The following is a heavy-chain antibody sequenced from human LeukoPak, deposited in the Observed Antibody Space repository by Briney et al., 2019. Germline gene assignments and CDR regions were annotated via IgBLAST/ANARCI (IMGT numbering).Heavy chain of an antibody. CDR3: ARGFTGTGWFDP. CDR1: GGSIGAYY. V-gene: IGHV4-4*07. Sequence: SETLSLTCTVSGGSIGAYYWTWIRQPPGKGLEWIGRIYYTGSTTYNPSLRSRVTMSVDTPKAQFSLNLSSVTAADTAIYFCARGFTGTGWFDPWGQGMQVTVSS. J-gene: IGHJ5*02. CDR2: IYYTGST. D-gene: IGHD3-3*01.